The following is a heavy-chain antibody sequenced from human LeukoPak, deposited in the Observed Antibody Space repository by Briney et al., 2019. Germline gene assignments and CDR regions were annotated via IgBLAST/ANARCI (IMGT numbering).Heavy chain of an antibody. J-gene: IGHJ6*02. Sequence: GGSLRLSCAASGFTFSSYWMSWVRQAPGKGLEWVANIEQDGSEKYYVDSVKGRFTISRDNAKNSLYLQMNSLRAEDTAVYYCARKNCSSTSCYIPRMDYYYYGMDVWGQGTTVTVSS. CDR3: ARKNCSSTSCYIPRMDYYYYGMDV. D-gene: IGHD2-2*02. CDR1: GFTFSSYW. V-gene: IGHV3-7*01. CDR2: IEQDGSEK.